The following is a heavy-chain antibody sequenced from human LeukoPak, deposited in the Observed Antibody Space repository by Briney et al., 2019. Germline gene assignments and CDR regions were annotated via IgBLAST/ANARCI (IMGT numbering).Heavy chain of an antibody. D-gene: IGHD1-26*01. CDR3: ARDPFSGSYYLXRXFDX. CDR1: GFTFSSYS. V-gene: IGHV3-21*01. J-gene: IGHJ3*02. CDR2: ISSSSSYI. Sequence: GGSLRLSCAASGFTFSSYSMNWVRQAPGKGLEWVSSISSSSSYIYYADSVKGRFTISRDNAKNSLYLQMNSLRAEDTAVYYCARDPFSGSYYLXRXFDXXGQGTMVTVS.